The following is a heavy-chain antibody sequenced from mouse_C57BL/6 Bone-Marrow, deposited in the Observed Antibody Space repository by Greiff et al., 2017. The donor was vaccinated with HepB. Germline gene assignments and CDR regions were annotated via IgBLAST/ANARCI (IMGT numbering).Heavy chain of an antibody. V-gene: IGHV14-1*01. CDR1: GFNIKDYY. D-gene: IGHD1-1*01. CDR3: TLDYYGSSYAFDY. CDR2: IDPEDGDT. Sequence: EVKLMESGAELVRPGASVKLSCTASGFNIKDYYMHWVKQRPEQGLEWIGRIDPEDGDTEYAPKFQGKATMTADTSSNTAYLQLSSLTSEDTAVYYCTLDYYGSSYAFDYWGQGTTLTVSS. J-gene: IGHJ2*01.